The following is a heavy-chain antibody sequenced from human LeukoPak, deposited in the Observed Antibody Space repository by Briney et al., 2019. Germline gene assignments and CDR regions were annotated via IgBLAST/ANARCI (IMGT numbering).Heavy chain of an antibody. V-gene: IGHV3-74*01. D-gene: IGHD6-19*01. CDR2: ISSDGSST. CDR1: GFTFNKYG. Sequence: PGRSLRLSCAASGFTFNKYGMHWVRQAPGKGLVWVSRISSDGSSTTYADSVKGRFTISRDNARNTLYLQMNSLRAEDTAVYYCAKIEGSGWYERDCWGQGTLVTVSS. J-gene: IGHJ4*02. CDR3: AKIEGSGWYERDC.